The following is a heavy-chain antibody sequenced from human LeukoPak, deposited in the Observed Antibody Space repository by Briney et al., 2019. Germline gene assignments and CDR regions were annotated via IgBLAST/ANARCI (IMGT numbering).Heavy chain of an antibody. D-gene: IGHD3-10*01. V-gene: IGHV1-18*01. CDR3: ARDRPTYYGSGNYYTDY. CDR1: GYTFTSYG. J-gene: IGHJ4*02. Sequence: GASVTVSCKASGYTFTSYGISWVRQAPGQGLEWMGWISAYNGNTNYAQKLQGRVTMTTDTSTSTGYMELRSLRSDDTAVYYCARDRPTYYGSGNYYTDYWGQGTLVTVSS. CDR2: ISAYNGNT.